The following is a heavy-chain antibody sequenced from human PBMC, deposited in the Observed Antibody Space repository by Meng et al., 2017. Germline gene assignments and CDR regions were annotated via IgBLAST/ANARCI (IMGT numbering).Heavy chain of an antibody. CDR3: ARVLDPVLVEFDY. J-gene: IGHJ4*02. CDR2: INHSGST. Sequence: QVQLQPWGAGPLKPPDALSLTCAVYVGSFSCYYWSWLRQPPRKGLEWIGEINHSGSTNYNPSLKSRVTISVDTSKNQFSLKLSSVTAADTAVYYCARVLDPVLVEFDYWGQGTLVTVSS. CDR1: VGSFSCYY. D-gene: IGHD3/OR15-3a*01. V-gene: IGHV4-34*01.